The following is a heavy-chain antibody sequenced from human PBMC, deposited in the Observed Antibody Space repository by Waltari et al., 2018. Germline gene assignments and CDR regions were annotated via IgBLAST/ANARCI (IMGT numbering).Heavy chain of an antibody. V-gene: IGHV3-23*01. CDR2: ISGDGAAS. J-gene: IGHJ4*02. CDR3: AAYSGISSSFEY. D-gene: IGHD3-10*01. CDR1: GFTFSNYG. Sequence: VQLLESGGGLVQPGGSLRLSCAASGFTFSNYGMNWVRQSPGKGRGWVAAISGDGAASFYGDSVKGRFTISRDNSESTLRLQMHSLRTEDTAIYFCAAYSGISSSFEYWGQGTLVTVSS.